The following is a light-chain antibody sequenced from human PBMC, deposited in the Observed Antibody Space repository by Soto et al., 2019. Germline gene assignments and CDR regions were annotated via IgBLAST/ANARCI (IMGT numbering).Light chain of an antibody. CDR1: SSDVGGYND. CDR3: CSYAGRYTFD. Sequence: QSALTQPRSVSGSPGRSVTISCTGTSSDVGGYNDVSWYQQHPGKAPKLMIYDVSRRPSGVPDRFSGSKSGNTASLTISGLQAEDEADYYCCSYAGRYTFDFGTGTKVTVL. CDR2: DVS. V-gene: IGLV2-11*01. J-gene: IGLJ1*01.